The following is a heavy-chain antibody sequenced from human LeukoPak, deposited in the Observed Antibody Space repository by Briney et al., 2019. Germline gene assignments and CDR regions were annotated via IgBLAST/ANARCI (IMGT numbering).Heavy chain of an antibody. V-gene: IGHV1-2*02. Sequence: ASVKVSCKASGYTFTGWYMHWVRQAPGQGLEWMGWINPNNGGTNYAQKFQGRVTMTLDTSISTGYMELSSLRSDDTAIYFCARVDGGEWYYFDYWGQGTLVTVFS. J-gene: IGHJ4*02. D-gene: IGHD2-8*02. CDR3: ARVDGGEWYYFDY. CDR1: GYTFTGWY. CDR2: INPNNGGT.